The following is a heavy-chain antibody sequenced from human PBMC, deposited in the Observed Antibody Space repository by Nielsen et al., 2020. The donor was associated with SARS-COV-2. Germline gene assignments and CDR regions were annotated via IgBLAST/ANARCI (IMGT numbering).Heavy chain of an antibody. D-gene: IGHD1-1*01. CDR1: GYTFTNYY. J-gene: IGHJ6*02. CDR3: VRGTEDYYGMDV. CDR2: INTKTGKS. Sequence: ASVKVSCKASGYTFTNYYMHWVRQAPGQGLEWMGWINTKTGKSAYAQGFTGRFVFSFDTSVSTAYLQTSSLQADDTATYYCVRGTEDYYGMDVWGQGTTVNVSS. V-gene: IGHV7-4-1*01.